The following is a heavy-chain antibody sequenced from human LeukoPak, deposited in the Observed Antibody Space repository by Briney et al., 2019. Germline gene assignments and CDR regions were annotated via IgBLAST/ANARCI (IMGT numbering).Heavy chain of an antibody. CDR3: ASHGARVGSDY. D-gene: IGHD3-16*01. J-gene: IGHJ4*02. CDR2: IHRSGGP. CDR1: GGSISDYY. V-gene: IGHV4-59*08. Sequence: SQTLSLTCSVSGGSISDYYLSWIRQPPGRPLEWIAYIHRSGGPNYNPSLQSRVTMSVDTSKNQFSLKLSSVTAAAAAVYYCASHGARVGSDYWGQGTLVTVSS.